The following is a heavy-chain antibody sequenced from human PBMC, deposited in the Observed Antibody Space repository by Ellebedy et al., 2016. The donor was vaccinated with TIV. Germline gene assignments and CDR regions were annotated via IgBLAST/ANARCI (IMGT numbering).Heavy chain of an antibody. CDR2: ISGDGGST. J-gene: IGHJ4*02. CDR1: GFTFDDYA. D-gene: IGHD3-10*01. CDR3: AKDMYYYGSGSYYNGVYFDY. Sequence: PGGSLRLSCAASGFTFDDYAMHWVRQAPGKGLEWVSLISGDGGSTYYADSVKGRFTISRDNSKNSLYLQMNSLRTEDTALYYCAKDMYYYGSGSYYNGVYFDYWGQGTLVTVSS. V-gene: IGHV3-43*02.